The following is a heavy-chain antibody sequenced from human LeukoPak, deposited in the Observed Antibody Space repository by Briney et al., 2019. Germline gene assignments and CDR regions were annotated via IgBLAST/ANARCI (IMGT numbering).Heavy chain of an antibody. V-gene: IGHV4-59*12. CDR2: IYYSGST. CDR1: SGSISSYY. J-gene: IGHJ5*02. D-gene: IGHD2-2*01. Sequence: SETLSLTCTVSSGSISSYYWSWIRQPPGKGLEWIGYIYYSGSTNYNPSLKSRVTISVDTSKNQFSLKLSSVTAADTAVYYCARDYCSSTSCYKNWFDPWGQGTLVTVSS. CDR3: ARDYCSSTSCYKNWFDP.